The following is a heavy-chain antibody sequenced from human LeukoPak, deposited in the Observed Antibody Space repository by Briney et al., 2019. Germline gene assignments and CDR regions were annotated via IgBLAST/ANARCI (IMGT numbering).Heavy chain of an antibody. CDR3: ARDPASSGYYHVVDS. Sequence: TGVSLRLSCADSGFTFSSYAMSWVRGAPGKGLEWVSVISTSGRTHYADSGQGRFTISRDNSKNPLSLHMNSLRAEDTAVYYCARDPASSGYYHVVDSWGQGALVTVSS. CDR2: ISTSGRT. D-gene: IGHD3-22*01. J-gene: IGHJ5*01. CDR1: GFTFSSYA. V-gene: IGHV3-23*01.